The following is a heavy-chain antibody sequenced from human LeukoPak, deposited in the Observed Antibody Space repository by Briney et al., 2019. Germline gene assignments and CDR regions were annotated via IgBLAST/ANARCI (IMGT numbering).Heavy chain of an antibody. V-gene: IGHV4-34*01. J-gene: IGHJ5*02. CDR3: AGARRGSSGWYHWFDP. CDR2: INHSGST. D-gene: IGHD6-19*01. Sequence: SETLSLTCAVYGGSFNNYYWSWIRQPPGKGLEWIGEINHSGSTNYNPSLKSRVTISVDTSKNQFSLRLSSVTAADTAVYYCAGARRGSSGWYHWFDPWGQGTLVTVSS. CDR1: GGSFNNYY.